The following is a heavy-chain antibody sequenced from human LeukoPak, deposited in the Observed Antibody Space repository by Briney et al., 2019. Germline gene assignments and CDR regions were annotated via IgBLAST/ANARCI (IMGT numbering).Heavy chain of an antibody. J-gene: IGHJ4*02. CDR3: ARGLLSFWRGIDY. CDR2: INHSGST. D-gene: IGHD3-3*01. CDR1: GFTFSTYS. Sequence: GSLRLSCAASGFTFSTYSMNWIRQPPGKGLEWIGEINHSGSTNYNPSLKSRVTISVDTSKNQFSLKLSSVTAADTAVYYCARGLLSFWRGIDYWGQGTLVTVSS. V-gene: IGHV4-34*01.